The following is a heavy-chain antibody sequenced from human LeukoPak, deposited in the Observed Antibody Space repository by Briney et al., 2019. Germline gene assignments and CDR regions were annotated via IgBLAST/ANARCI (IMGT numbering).Heavy chain of an antibody. D-gene: IGHD1-1*01. Sequence: SETLSLTCAVYGGSFSGYYWSWIRQPPGKGLEWIGEINHSGSTNYNPSLKSRVTISVDTSKNQFSLKLSSVTAADTAVYYCARDPQYNWNDGNANWFDPWGQGTLVTVSS. CDR3: ARDPQYNWNDGNANWFDP. CDR2: INHSGST. CDR1: GGSFSGYY. J-gene: IGHJ5*02. V-gene: IGHV4-34*01.